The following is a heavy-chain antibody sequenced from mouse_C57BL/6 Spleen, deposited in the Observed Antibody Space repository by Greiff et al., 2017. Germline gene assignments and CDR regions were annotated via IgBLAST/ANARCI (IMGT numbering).Heavy chain of an antibody. V-gene: IGHV3-6*01. D-gene: IGHD3-3*01. CDR1: GYSITGGYY. CDR3: ARGGDVWFAY. CDR2: ISYDGSN. Sequence: ESGPGLVKPSQSLSLTCSVTGYSITGGYYWNWIRQFPGNKLEWMGYISYDGSNNYNPSPKNRISFTRDTSKNQCFLKLNSVTTEDTATYYCARGGDVWFAYWGQGTLVTVSA. J-gene: IGHJ3*01.